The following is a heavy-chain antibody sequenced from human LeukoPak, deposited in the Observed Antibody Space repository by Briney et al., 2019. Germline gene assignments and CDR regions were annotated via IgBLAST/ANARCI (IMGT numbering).Heavy chain of an antibody. Sequence: ASVKVSCKASGGTFSSYAISWVRQAPGQGLEWMGGIIPIFGTANYAQKFQGRVPITTDESTSTAYMELSSLRSEDTAVYYCARMSVRGVIDGWAYPQHNAFDIWGQGTMVTVSS. CDR3: ARMSVRGVIDGWAYPQHNAFDI. CDR2: IIPIFGTA. J-gene: IGHJ3*02. D-gene: IGHD3-10*01. CDR1: GGTFSSYA. V-gene: IGHV1-69*05.